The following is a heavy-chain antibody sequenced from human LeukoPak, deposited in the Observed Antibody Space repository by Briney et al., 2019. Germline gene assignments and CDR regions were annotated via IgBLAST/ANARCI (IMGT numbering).Heavy chain of an antibody. CDR1: GYSISSAYY. J-gene: IGHJ6*03. Sequence: TLSLTXSVSGYSISSAYYWGWIRRPPGKGREWIGTMYYSGSTYYNPSLKSRVTISVDTSKNQFSLKLSSVTAADTAVYYCARLGFGDSMDVWGKGTTVTISS. CDR2: MYYSGST. V-gene: IGHV4-38-2*02. D-gene: IGHD3-10*01. CDR3: ARLGFGDSMDV.